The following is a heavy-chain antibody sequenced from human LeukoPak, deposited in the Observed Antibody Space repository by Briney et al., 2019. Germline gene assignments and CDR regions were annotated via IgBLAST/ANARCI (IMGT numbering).Heavy chain of an antibody. Sequence: GSLRLSCAASGFTFSDYYMSWIRQAPGKGLEWVSCISSSGSTIYYADSVKGRFTISRDNAKNSLYLQMNSLRAEDTAVYYCAGSSWWYYYYYMDVWGKGTTVTVSS. CDR1: GFTFSDYY. V-gene: IGHV3-11*04. J-gene: IGHJ6*03. CDR2: ISSSGSTI. CDR3: AGSSWWYYYYYMDV. D-gene: IGHD6-13*01.